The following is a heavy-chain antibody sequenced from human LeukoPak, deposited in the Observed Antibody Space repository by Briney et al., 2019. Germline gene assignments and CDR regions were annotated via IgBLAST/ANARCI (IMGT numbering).Heavy chain of an antibody. CDR1: SGSISDTAYY. Sequence: SETLSLTCTVSSGSISDTAYYWGWIRQPPGKGLEWIAKIYYSGNTHFNPSLKSRVTMSVDTSKNQFSLILRSVTAADTAVYYCARLVAAHLRGDFDSWGQGTLVTVSS. D-gene: IGHD2-15*01. CDR2: IYYSGNT. V-gene: IGHV4-39*01. CDR3: ARLVAAHLRGDFDS. J-gene: IGHJ4*02.